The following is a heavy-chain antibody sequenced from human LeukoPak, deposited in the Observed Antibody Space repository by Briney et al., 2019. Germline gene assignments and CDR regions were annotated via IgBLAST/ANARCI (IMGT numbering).Heavy chain of an antibody. V-gene: IGHV4-31*03. CDR3: ARETFHCTTTICYPYYFDF. CDR1: GGSINTGDYY. Sequence: SETLSLTCSVSGGSINTGDYYWSWIRQHPGKGLEWVGYIYHSGNTYYNPSLRSRLTISVDTSKNQFSPKLSSVTAADTAVYYCARETFHCTTTICYPYYFDFWGQGILVTVSS. J-gene: IGHJ4*02. D-gene: IGHD2-2*01. CDR2: IYHSGNT.